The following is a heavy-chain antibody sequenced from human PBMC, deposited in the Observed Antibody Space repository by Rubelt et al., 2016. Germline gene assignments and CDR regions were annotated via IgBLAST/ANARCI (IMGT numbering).Heavy chain of an antibody. Sequence: GSGYTFTSYYMHWVRQAPGQGLEWMGIINPSGGSTSYAQKFQGRVTMTRDTSTSTVYMELSSLRSEDTAVYYCARDWQTYYYDSSLAHVPYGMDVWGQGTTVTVSS. CDR2: INPSGGST. J-gene: IGHJ6*02. CDR3: ARDWQTYYYDSSLAHVPYGMDV. D-gene: IGHD3-22*01. V-gene: IGHV1-46*01. CDR1: GYTFTSYY.